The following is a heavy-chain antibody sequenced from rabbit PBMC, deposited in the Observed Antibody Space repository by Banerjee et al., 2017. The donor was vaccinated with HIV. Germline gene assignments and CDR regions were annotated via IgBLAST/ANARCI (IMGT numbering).Heavy chain of an antibody. CDR1: GIDFSSYYY. CDR3: AREGADDSGDFGL. J-gene: IGHJ4*01. CDR2: IITSSGIT. V-gene: IGHV1S40*01. Sequence: QSLEESGGDLVKPGASLTLTCTASGIDFSSYYYMSWVRQTPGKGLEWIACIITSSGITNYATWAKGRFTISKASSTTVTLQMTSLTAADTATYFCAREGADDSGDFGLWGPGTLVTVS. D-gene: IGHD1-1*01.